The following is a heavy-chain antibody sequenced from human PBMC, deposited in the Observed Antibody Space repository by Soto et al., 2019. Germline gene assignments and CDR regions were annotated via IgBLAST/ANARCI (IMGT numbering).Heavy chain of an antibody. CDR3: ARGRPKVVRGDYGMDV. CDR2: IHYSGST. D-gene: IGHD3-10*01. J-gene: IGHJ6*02. Sequence: SETLSLTCTVSGGSISSGVCYWSWILQHPGKGLEWIGYIHYSGSTYYNPSLNSRVTISVDTSKNQFSLKLSSVTAADTAVYYCARGRPKVVRGDYGMDVWGQGTTVTVSS. CDR1: GGSISSGVCY. V-gene: IGHV4-31*03.